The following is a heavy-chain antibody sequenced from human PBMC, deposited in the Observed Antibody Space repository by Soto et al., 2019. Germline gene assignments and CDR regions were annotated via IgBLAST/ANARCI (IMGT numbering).Heavy chain of an antibody. CDR3: ARGFRGGDADWLDP. D-gene: IGHD2-21*02. V-gene: IGHV1-69*13. CDR1: GGTISSYA. Sequence: SVKVSYKASGGTISSYAISSLRQALGQGLEWMGGIIPVVGTADCAQKFQGRVTITADGSTSTAYMELSSLRSEDTALYYCARGFRGGDADWLDPWGQGTLVTVS. J-gene: IGHJ5*02. CDR2: IIPVVGTA.